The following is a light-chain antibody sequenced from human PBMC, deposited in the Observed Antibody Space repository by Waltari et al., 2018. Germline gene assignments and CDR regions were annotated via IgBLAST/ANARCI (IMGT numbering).Light chain of an antibody. CDR2: WAS. J-gene: IGKJ2*01. CDR3: QQYYSAPYT. Sequence: DIVMTQSPDSLAVSLGERATINCKSSQSVLYSSNNKNYLAWYQQKPGQPPKLLIYWASTRESVVPDQFSGSGSGTDFTLTSRSLQADDVAVYYCQQYYSAPYTFGQGTKLEIK. CDR1: QSVLYSSNNKNY. V-gene: IGKV4-1*01.